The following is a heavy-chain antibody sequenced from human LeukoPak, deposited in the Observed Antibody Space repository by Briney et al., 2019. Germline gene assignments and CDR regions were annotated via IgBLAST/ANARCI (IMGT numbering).Heavy chain of an antibody. CDR3: ANNYDSSAASAFEI. V-gene: IGHV4-61*02. D-gene: IGHD3-22*01. J-gene: IGHJ3*02. CDR2: IYTSGST. Sequence: KPSETLSLTCTVSGGSISSSSYYWGWIRQPPGKGLEWIGRIYTSGSTNYNPSLKSRVTISVDTSKNQLSLKLSSVTAADTAVYYCANNYDSSAASAFEIWGQGTMVTVSS. CDR1: GGSISSSSYY.